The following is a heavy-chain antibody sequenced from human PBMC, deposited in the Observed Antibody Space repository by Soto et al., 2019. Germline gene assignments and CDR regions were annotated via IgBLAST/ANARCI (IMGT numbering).Heavy chain of an antibody. D-gene: IGHD2-15*01. CDR2: ISAYNGNT. V-gene: IGHV1-18*01. Sequence: ASVKVSCKASGYTFSTYGISWVRQAPGQGLEWMGWISAYNGNTKYAHKLQGRVTMTTDTSTSTAYMELRRRRSDDTAVYYCARMTEQYSGRFYYSPMDVWGRRTTVTV. CDR3: ARMTEQYSGRFYYSPMDV. J-gene: IGHJ6*02. CDR1: GYTFSTYG.